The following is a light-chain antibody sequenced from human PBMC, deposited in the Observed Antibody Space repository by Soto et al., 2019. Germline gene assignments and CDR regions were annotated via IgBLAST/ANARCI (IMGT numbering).Light chain of an antibody. CDR1: QSIGRY. J-gene: IGKJ4*01. CDR3: QQRANWLT. V-gene: IGKV3-11*01. Sequence: EIVLTQSPATLSLSPGERVTLSCRASQSIGRYLAWYQHKPGQAPRLLIYDASNRATGIAARFSGSGSGTDFTLTISSLEPEDFADYYCQQRANWLTFGGGTKVEIK. CDR2: DAS.